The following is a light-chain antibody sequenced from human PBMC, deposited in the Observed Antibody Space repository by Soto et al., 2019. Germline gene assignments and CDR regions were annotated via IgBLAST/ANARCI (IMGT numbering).Light chain of an antibody. V-gene: IGKV3-15*01. CDR3: QQYHNWPA. Sequence: EIVLTQSPATLSVSPGERATLSCRASQSVFSSLAWFQQKPGQAPRLLIYGAATRAEGIPARFSGSGSGTEFSLTISSLQSEDFAVYYCQQYHNWPAFGQGTKVEIK. CDR2: GAA. J-gene: IGKJ1*01. CDR1: QSVFSS.